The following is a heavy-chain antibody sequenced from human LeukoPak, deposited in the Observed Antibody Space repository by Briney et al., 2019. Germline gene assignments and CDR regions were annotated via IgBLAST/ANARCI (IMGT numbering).Heavy chain of an antibody. Sequence: KPSETLSLTCAVCGGSFSGYYWSWIRQPPGKGLEWIGEINHSGSTNYNPSLKSRVTISVDTSKNQFSLKLSSVTAADTAVYYCARKVVVVPAAIRRRGAYYGMGVWGQGTTVTVSS. CDR1: GGSFSGYY. J-gene: IGHJ6*02. CDR2: INHSGST. CDR3: ARKVVVVPAAIRRRGAYYGMGV. D-gene: IGHD2-2*02. V-gene: IGHV4-34*01.